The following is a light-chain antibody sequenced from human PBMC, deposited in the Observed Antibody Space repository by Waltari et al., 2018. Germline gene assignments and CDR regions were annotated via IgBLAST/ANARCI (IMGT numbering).Light chain of an antibody. J-gene: IGLJ2*01. V-gene: IGLV2-14*03. Sequence: QSALTQPASVSGSPGQSITISCTGINGDVGGYYYVSLYQQYPGKAPKLLIYDVSHRPSGVSSRFSASKSGNTASLTISGLQTEDEADYYCTSYRSTNTRVIFGGGTKLAVL. CDR3: TSYRSTNTRVI. CDR2: DVS. CDR1: NGDVGGYYY.